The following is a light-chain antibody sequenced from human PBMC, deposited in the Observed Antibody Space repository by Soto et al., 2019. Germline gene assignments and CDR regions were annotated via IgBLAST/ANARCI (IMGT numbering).Light chain of an antibody. CDR3: QQSYSTPYS. V-gene: IGKV1-39*01. CDR2: LTS. J-gene: IGKJ2*01. CDR1: RSIGNY. Sequence: DIQMTQSPSSLSASVGDRVPITCRASRSIGNYLNWYQQKPESAPKLLIYLTSSLQRGVPSRFSGSGSGTDFTLTISSLQPEDFATYYCQQSYSTPYSFRQGTKLEIK.